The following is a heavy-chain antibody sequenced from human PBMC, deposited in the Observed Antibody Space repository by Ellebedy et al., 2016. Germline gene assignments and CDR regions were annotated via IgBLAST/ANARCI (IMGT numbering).Heavy chain of an antibody. J-gene: IGHJ3*02. CDR2: IIPILGIA. CDR3: ARGVGYSGCSTFDI. D-gene: IGHD5-12*01. Sequence: SVKVSCXASGGTFSSYAISWVRQAPGQGLEWMGRIIPILGIANYAQKFQGRVTITADKSTSTAYMELSSLRSEDTAVYYCARGVGYSGCSTFDIWGQGTMVTVSS. V-gene: IGHV1-69*04. CDR1: GGTFSSYA.